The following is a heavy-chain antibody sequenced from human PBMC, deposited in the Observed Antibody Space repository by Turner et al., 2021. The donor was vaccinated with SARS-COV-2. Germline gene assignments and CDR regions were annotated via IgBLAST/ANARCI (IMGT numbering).Heavy chain of an antibody. CDR1: GGSISSSSYY. CDR3: AGEVVVLTTTHYGMDV. CDR2: SYYSGST. Sequence: QLQLQESGPGLVKPSATLSLTCTVSGGSISSSSYYWGWFRQPPGKGLEWIGSSYYSGSTYYNPSLKSRVTISVDTSKNQFSLKLSAVTAADTAVYYCAGEVVVLTTTHYGMDVWGQGTTVTVSS. J-gene: IGHJ6*02. D-gene: IGHD1-26*01. V-gene: IGHV4-39*01.